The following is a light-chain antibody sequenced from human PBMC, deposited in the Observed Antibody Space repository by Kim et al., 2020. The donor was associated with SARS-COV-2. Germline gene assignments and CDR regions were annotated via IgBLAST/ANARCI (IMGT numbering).Light chain of an antibody. CDR2: GAS. V-gene: IGKV3D-15*01. CDR1: QSVSSN. J-gene: IGKJ2*01. CDR3: QKYKNWTRYT. Sequence: EIVMTQSPATLSVSPGERATLSCRASQSVSSNFSWYQQQPGQAPRLLIYGASTRATGIPARFSGSGSGTEFTLNISSLQSEDFAVYYWQKYKNWTRYTCGKGTKLE.